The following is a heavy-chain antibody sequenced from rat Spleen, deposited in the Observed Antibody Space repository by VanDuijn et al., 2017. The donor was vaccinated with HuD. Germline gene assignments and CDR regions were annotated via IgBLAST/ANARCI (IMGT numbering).Heavy chain of an antibody. CDR2: IIYDGTKT. CDR1: GFTFSDYN. J-gene: IGHJ2*01. V-gene: IGHV5S10*01. CDR3: ARGRLFDY. D-gene: IGHD1-11*01. Sequence: EVQLVESGGGLVQPGRSLKVSCAASGFTFSDYNMAWVRQAPKKGLEWVATIIYDGTKTHYRDSVKGRFTISRDNAKSTLNLQMDSLRSEDTATYYCARGRLFDYWGQGVMVTVSS.